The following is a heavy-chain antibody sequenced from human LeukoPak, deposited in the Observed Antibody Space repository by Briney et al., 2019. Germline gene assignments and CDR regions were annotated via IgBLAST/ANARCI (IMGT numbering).Heavy chain of an antibody. J-gene: IGHJ4*02. D-gene: IGHD3-22*01. V-gene: IGHV4-61*05. CDR3: ARVRYSDSSVLTRKRSYYFDY. CDR2: IYYSGST. CDR1: GFSLSISGVG. Sequence: ESGPTLVKPTQTLTLTCTFSGFSLSISGVGVGWIRQPPGKGLEWIGYIYYSGSTNYNPSLKGRVTISVDTSKNQFSLKLSSVTAADTAVYYCARVRYSDSSVLTRKRSYYFDYWGQGTLVTVSS.